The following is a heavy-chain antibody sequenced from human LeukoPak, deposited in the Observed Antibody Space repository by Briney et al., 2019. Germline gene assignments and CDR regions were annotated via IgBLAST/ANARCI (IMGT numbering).Heavy chain of an antibody. V-gene: IGHV3-53*01. CDR1: GFTASTNH. CDR2: TYSGGRT. J-gene: IGHJ4*02. CDR3: AIYDSSGYYNY. Sequence: GGSLRLSCAASGFTASTNHLSWVRQAPGKGLEWVSVTYSGGRTFYADSVKGRFTISRDNSKNTLYLQMNSLRAEDTAVYYCAIYDSSGYYNYWGQGTLVTVSS. D-gene: IGHD3-22*01.